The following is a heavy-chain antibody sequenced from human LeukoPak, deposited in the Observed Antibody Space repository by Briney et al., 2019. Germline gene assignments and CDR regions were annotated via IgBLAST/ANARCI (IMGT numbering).Heavy chain of an antibody. J-gene: IGHJ4*02. CDR1: GGSISSGSYY. V-gene: IGHV4-39*01. CDR2: IYYSGST. CDR3: ARLRPHYSNYDLGYFDY. Sequence: SETLSLTCTVSGGSISSGSYYWVWIRQPPGKGLEWIGSIYYSGSTYYNPSFKSRVTISVDTSKNQFSLKLSSVTAADTAVYYCARLRPHYSNYDLGYFDYWGQGTLVTVSS. D-gene: IGHD4-11*01.